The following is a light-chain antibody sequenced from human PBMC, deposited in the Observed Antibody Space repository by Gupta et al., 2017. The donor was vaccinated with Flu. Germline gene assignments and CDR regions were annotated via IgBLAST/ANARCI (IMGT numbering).Light chain of an antibody. Sequence: PSTRSASVGDRVTITCRASQNIDSWLDWYQKKPGRAPKSLIYKASRIETGVPSRFSGSGSGTEFILTISRRQPDDFAIYYCQHERSSPWTFGQGTKVEIK. V-gene: IGKV1-5*03. CDR1: QNIDSW. CDR3: QHERSSPWT. J-gene: IGKJ1*01. CDR2: KAS.